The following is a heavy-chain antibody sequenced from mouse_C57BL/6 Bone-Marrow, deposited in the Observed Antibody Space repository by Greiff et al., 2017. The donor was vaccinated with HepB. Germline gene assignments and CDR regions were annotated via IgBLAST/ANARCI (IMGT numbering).Heavy chain of an antibody. Sequence: EVQLQQSGPELVKPGASVKISCKASGYSFTGYYMNWVKQSPEKSLEWIGEINPSTGGTTYNQKFKAKATLTVDKSSSTAYMQLKSLTSEDSAVYYCARGCSSGYVVWFAYWGQGTLVTVSA. V-gene: IGHV1-42*01. D-gene: IGHD3-2*02. J-gene: IGHJ3*01. CDR1: GYSFTGYY. CDR2: INPSTGGT. CDR3: ARGCSSGYVVWFAY.